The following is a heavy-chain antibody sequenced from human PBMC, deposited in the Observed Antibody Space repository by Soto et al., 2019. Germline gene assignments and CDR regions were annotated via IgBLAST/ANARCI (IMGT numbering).Heavy chain of an antibody. CDR1: GGSISSYY. D-gene: IGHD3-22*01. V-gene: IGHV4-59*01. CDR2: IYYSGST. Sequence: SETLSLTCTVSGGSISSYYWSWIRQPPGKGLEWIGYIYYSGSTNYNPSLKSRVTISVDTSKNQFSLKLSSVTAADTAVYYCARVRTYYYDSSGYYHRYFDYWGQGTLVTVSS. J-gene: IGHJ4*02. CDR3: ARVRTYYYDSSGYYHRYFDY.